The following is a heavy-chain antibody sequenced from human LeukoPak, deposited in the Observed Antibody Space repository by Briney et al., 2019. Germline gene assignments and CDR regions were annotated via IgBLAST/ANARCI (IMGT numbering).Heavy chain of an antibody. Sequence: GGSLRLSCAASGFTFRSYRMNWVRPAPAKGLAWVSSISSSSSYIYYADSVKGRFTISRDNAKNSLYLQMNSLRAEDTALYYCARDGDYYYYYMDVRGKGTTVTVSS. CDR3: ARDGDYYYYYMDV. J-gene: IGHJ6*03. V-gene: IGHV3-21*04. D-gene: IGHD3-10*01. CDR2: ISSSSSYI. CDR1: GFTFRSYR.